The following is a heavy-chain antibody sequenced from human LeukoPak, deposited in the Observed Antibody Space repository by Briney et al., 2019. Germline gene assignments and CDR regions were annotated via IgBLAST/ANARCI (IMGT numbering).Heavy chain of an antibody. J-gene: IGHJ2*01. CDR3: AKDIVVVPAPVGYFDL. D-gene: IGHD2-2*01. CDR1: GFSFSYYS. CDR2: ISRSSDVI. V-gene: IGHV3-48*01. Sequence: GGSLRLSCAASGFSFSYYSMNWVRQAPGKGLDWVSYISRSSDVIYYADSVKGRFTISRDNSKNTEYLQMNSLRAEDTAVYYCAKDIVVVPAPVGYFDLWGRGTLVTVSS.